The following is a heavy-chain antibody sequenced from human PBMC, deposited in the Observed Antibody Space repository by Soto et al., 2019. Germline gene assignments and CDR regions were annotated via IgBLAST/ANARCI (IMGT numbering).Heavy chain of an antibody. D-gene: IGHD6-13*01. CDR3: ARDLAAVPRAFDY. J-gene: IGHJ4*02. V-gene: IGHV4-59*01. CDR2: VYYTGTT. Sequence: ETLSLTCTVSGGSISSYFYIWVRQPPGKGLEWIGSVYYTGTTDYNPSLKSRVTISVDTSKTQFSLNLRSVTAADTAVYYCARDLAAVPRAFDYWGRGTLVTVSS. CDR1: GGSISSYF.